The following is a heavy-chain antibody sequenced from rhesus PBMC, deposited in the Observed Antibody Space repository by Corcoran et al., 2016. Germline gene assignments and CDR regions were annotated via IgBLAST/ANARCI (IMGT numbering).Heavy chain of an antibody. J-gene: IGHJ4*01. CDR2: IYSNSGTI. D-gene: IGHD3-22*01. V-gene: IGHV4S9*01. CDR3: ATLEKIWGY. Sequence: QVRLQESGPGLVKPSETLSLTCAVFGVSISDNYYWTWIRQPPGKGLEWIGNIYSNSGTIHYNPSLKSRVTLSKDTSKNQFSLRLTSVTAADTAVYYCATLEKIWGYWGQGVLVTVSS. CDR1: GVSISDNYY.